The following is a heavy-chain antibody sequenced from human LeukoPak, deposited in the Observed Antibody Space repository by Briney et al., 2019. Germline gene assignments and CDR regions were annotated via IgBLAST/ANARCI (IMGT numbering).Heavy chain of an antibody. V-gene: IGHV4-4*07. CDR1: GGSISSYY. D-gene: IGHD2-2*02. CDR3: AREIYRSSTSCYSENWFDP. CDR2: IYTSGST. Sequence: SETLSLTCTVSGGSISSYYWSWIRQPAGKGLEWIGRIYTSGSTNYNPSLKSRVTMSVDTSKNQFSLKLSSVTAADTAVYYCAREIYRSSTSCYSENWFDPWGQGTLVTVSS. J-gene: IGHJ5*02.